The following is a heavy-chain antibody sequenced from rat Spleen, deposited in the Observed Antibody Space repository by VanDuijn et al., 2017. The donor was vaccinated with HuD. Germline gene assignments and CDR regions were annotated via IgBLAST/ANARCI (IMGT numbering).Heavy chain of an antibody. CDR2: ISYDGSST. J-gene: IGHJ3*01. Sequence: EVQLVESGGGLVQPGRSLKLSCAASGFTFRDYNMAWVRQAPKKGLEWVATISYDGSSTYYRDSVKGRFTISRDNAKSTLYLQMDSLRSEDTATYYCAKVHNNYYNWFAYWGQGTLVTVSS. D-gene: IGHD1-10*01. V-gene: IGHV5-7*01. CDR1: GFTFRDYN. CDR3: AKVHNNYYNWFAY.